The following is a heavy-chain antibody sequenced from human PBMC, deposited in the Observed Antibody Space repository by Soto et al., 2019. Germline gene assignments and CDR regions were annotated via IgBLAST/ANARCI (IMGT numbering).Heavy chain of an antibody. CDR3: ARLIMVVAATNYGMDV. CDR1: GYSFTSYW. Sequence: PGESLKISCKGSGYSFTSYWIGWVRQMPGKGLEWMGIIYPGDSDTRYSPSLQGQVTISADKSISTAYLQWSSLKASDTAMYYCARLIMVVAATNYGMDVWGQGTTVTVSS. D-gene: IGHD2-15*01. V-gene: IGHV5-51*03. CDR2: IYPGDSDT. J-gene: IGHJ6*02.